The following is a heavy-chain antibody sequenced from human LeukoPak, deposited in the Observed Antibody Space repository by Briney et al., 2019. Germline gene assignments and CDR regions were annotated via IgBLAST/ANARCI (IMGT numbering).Heavy chain of an antibody. CDR2: IYYSGST. J-gene: IGHJ5*02. CDR3: ARRTYYSGSGRDWLDP. V-gene: IGHV4-59*08. Sequence: SQTLSLTCTVSGGSISSYYWSWIRQPPGKGLEWIGYIYYSGSTNYNPSLKSRVTISIDMSKNQFSLKLSSVNAADTAVYYCARRTYYSGSGRDWLDPWGQGTLVTVSS. D-gene: IGHD3-10*01. CDR1: GGSISSYY.